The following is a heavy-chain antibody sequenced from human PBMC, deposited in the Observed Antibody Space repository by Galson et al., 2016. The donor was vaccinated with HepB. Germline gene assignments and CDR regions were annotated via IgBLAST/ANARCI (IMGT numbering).Heavy chain of an antibody. D-gene: IGHD3-22*01. CDR2: IRSRATNYKT. CDR3: TATSIRPDSSGNYDY. Sequence: SLRLSCAASGFVFSGSTIHWVRQASGRGLEWVGRIRSRATNYKTGYTPSVKGRFTVSRDDSKNTAYLQMGSLKVEDTALYYCTATSIRPDSSGNYDYWGQGTPVTVSS. V-gene: IGHV3-73*01. CDR1: GFVFSGST. J-gene: IGHJ4*02.